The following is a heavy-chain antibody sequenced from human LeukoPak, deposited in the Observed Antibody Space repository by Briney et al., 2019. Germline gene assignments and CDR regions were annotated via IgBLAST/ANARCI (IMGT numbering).Heavy chain of an antibody. CDR2: INHNGNVN. CDR1: GFTFSSYW. Sequence: GGSLRLSCAASGFTFSSYWMNWARQAPGKGLEWVASINHNGNVNYYVDSVKGRFTISRDNAKNSLYLQMSNLRAEDTAVYFCARGGGLDVWGQGSLVTVSS. V-gene: IGHV3-7*03. J-gene: IGHJ4*02. D-gene: IGHD3/OR15-3a*01. CDR3: ARGGGLDV.